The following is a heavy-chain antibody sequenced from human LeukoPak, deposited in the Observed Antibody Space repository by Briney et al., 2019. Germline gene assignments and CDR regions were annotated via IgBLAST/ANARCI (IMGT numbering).Heavy chain of an antibody. CDR1: GYTFTGYY. D-gene: IGHD5-18*01. J-gene: IGHJ4*02. V-gene: IGHV1-2*04. CDR2: INPNSGGT. Sequence: ASVKVSCKASGYTFTGYYMHWVRQAPGPGLEWMGWINPNSGGTNYAQKFQGWVTMTRDTSISTAYMELSRLRSDDTAVYYCARSYGYHYFDYWGQGTLVTVSS. CDR3: ARSYGYHYFDY.